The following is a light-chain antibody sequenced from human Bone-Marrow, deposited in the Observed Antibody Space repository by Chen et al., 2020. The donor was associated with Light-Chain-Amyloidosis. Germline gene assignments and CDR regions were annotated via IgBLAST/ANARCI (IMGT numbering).Light chain of an antibody. CDR3: QVWDRSSDRPV. Sequence: QSALTQPASVSGSPGQSITISCTGTSSDVGGYNYVSWYQQHPGEAPKLIIYDVSNRPSGVSNRFSGSNSGNTATLTISRVEAGDEADYYCQVWDRSSDRPVFGGGTKLTVL. J-gene: IGLJ3*02. V-gene: IGLV2-14*03. CDR1: SSDVGGYNY. CDR2: DVS.